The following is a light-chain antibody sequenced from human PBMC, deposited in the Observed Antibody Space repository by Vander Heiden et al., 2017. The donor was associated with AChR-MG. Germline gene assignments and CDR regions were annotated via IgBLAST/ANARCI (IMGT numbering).Light chain of an antibody. CDR1: QNIANF. CDR2: AAT. CDR3: QQRDNTPFP. V-gene: IGKV1-39*01. J-gene: IGKJ4*01. Sequence: DIQMTQSQSSLSASVGDRVTITCRASQNIANFLNWYLQKPGKAPKFLIYAATQLQSGVPSRFSGSGSGTDFTLTIIRRQPEDFATYYCQQRDNTPFPFGGGTKVEIK.